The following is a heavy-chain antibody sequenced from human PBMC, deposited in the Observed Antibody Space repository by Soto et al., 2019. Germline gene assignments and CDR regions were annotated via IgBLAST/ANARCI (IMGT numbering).Heavy chain of an antibody. Sequence: GGSLRLSCAASGFTFSSYWMHWVRQAPGKGLVWVSRLNSDGSSTFYADSVKGRFTISRDNAKNTLYLQMNSLRAEDTAVYYCAVMTTVTMEDYWGQGTLVTVSS. D-gene: IGHD4-17*01. CDR2: LNSDGSST. CDR3: AVMTTVTMEDY. CDR1: GFTFSSYW. V-gene: IGHV3-74*01. J-gene: IGHJ4*02.